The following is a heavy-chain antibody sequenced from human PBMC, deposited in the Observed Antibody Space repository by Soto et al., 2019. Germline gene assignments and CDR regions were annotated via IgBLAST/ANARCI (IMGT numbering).Heavy chain of an antibody. CDR2: ISYDGSNK. CDR1: GFTFSSYG. D-gene: IGHD5-12*01. J-gene: IGHJ4*02. Sequence: PGGSLRLSCAASGFTFSSYGMHWVRQAPGKGLEWVAVISYDGSNKYYADSVKGRFTISRDNSKNTLYPQMNSLRAEDTAVYYCAKLPSRKSGYDFPFDYWGQGTLVTVSS. V-gene: IGHV3-30*18. CDR3: AKLPSRKSGYDFPFDY.